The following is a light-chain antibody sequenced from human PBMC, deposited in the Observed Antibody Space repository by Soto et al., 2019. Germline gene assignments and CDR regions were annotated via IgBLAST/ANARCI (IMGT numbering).Light chain of an antibody. CDR3: QQYNPPLT. CDR2: GAS. J-gene: IGKJ4*01. V-gene: IGKV3-20*01. CDR1: QSVSSSY. Sequence: EIVLTQSPGTLSLSPGERVTLSCRASQSVSSSYLGWYQQKPGQAPRLLIYGASSRATGIPDRFSGSGSGTDFTLTISRLEPEDFAVYFCQQYNPPLTFGGGTKVEI.